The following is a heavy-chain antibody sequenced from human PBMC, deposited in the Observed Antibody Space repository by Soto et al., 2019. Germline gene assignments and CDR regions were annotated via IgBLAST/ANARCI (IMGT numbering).Heavy chain of an antibody. D-gene: IGHD2-21*02. J-gene: IGHJ6*02. CDR2: LYNTGST. V-gene: IGHV4-59*01. Sequence: QVRLQESGPGLVKPSETLSLTCTVSGASISRYYWSWIRQSPGKGLEWIGYLYNTGSTIYNPSLKKRVTITGDTSKNQFSLKMNSVPAADTAVYYCARDLWCYCGVDCCPRDVWCQGTTVSVSS. CDR1: GASISRYY. CDR3: ARDLWCYCGVDCCPRDV.